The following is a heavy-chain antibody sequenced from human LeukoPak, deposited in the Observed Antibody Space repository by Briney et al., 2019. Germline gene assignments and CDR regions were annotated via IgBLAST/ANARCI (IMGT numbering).Heavy chain of an antibody. CDR1: GGSISSHY. CDR2: IYHSGST. V-gene: IGHV4-59*11. D-gene: IGHD5/OR15-5a*01. J-gene: IGHJ6*03. Sequence: SGTLSLTCTVSGGSISSHYWSWIRQPPGKGLEWIGYIYHSGSTNYNPSLKSRVTISVDTSKNQFSLKLSSVTAADTAVYYCARASTPGYYYYYMDVWGKGTTVTVSS. CDR3: ARASTPGYYYYYMDV.